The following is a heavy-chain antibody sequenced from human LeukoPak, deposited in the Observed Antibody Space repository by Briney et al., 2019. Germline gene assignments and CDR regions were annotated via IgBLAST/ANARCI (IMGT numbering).Heavy chain of an antibody. Sequence: GGSLRLSCVASGFTVRSNYMSWVRQAPGKGLEWVSVIDSGGSTYYADSVKGRFIISRDNSKNTLYLQMNSLRAEDTAVYYCAKHDLWFGELAFDYWGQGTLVTVSS. CDR2: IDSGGST. V-gene: IGHV3-66*04. CDR1: GFTVRSNY. CDR3: AKHDLWFGELAFDY. J-gene: IGHJ4*02. D-gene: IGHD3-10*01.